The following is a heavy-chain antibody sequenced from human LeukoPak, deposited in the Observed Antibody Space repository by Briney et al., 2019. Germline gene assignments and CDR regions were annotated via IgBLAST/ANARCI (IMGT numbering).Heavy chain of an antibody. CDR1: GGSISSSSYY. V-gene: IGHV4-39*07. D-gene: IGHD6-19*01. CDR2: IYYSGST. J-gene: IGHJ4*02. CDR3: ARNALLSSGWYLGYYFDY. Sequence: SETLSLTCTVSGGSISSSSYYWGWIRQPPGKGLEWIGSIYYSGSTYYNPSLKSRVTISVDTSKNQFSLKLSSVTAADTAVYYCARNALLSSGWYLGYYFDYWGQGTLVTVSS.